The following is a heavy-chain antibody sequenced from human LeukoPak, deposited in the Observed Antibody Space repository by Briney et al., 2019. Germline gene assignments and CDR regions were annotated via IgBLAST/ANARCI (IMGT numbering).Heavy chain of an antibody. Sequence: GGSLRLSCAASGFTFSSYAMSWVRQAPGKGLEWVSAISGSGGSTYYADTVKGRFTISRDNSDNTLYLQMNSLRAEDTAVYYCAKDRPNYYGSNGHYYKLNGDCWGQGTLVTVSS. J-gene: IGHJ4*02. CDR3: AKDRPNYYGSNGHYYKLNGDC. CDR1: GFTFSSYA. D-gene: IGHD3-22*01. V-gene: IGHV3-23*01. CDR2: ISGSGGST.